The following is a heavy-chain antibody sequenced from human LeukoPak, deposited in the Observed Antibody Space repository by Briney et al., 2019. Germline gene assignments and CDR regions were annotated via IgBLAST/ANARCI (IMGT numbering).Heavy chain of an antibody. V-gene: IGHV4-34*01. D-gene: IGHD2-15*01. CDR2: INHTGST. Sequence: SETLSLTCALSGGSITDYYYNWVRQPPGKGLEWIGEINHTGSTTYNPSLKSRVIIAVDTSKNQFSLKLSSVTAADTAVYYCARVAAKTVEYWGQGTLVTVSS. CDR3: ARVAAKTVEY. CDR1: GGSITDYY. J-gene: IGHJ4*02.